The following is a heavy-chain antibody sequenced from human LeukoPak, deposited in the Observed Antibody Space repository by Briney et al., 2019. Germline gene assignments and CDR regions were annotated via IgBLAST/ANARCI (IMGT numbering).Heavy chain of an antibody. D-gene: IGHD4-17*01. CDR2: ISSSCSYI. Sequence: GGPLRLSCAASGFTFSSYSMNWVRQAPGKGLEWVSSISSSCSYIFYTDSVKGRFTISRDNAKNSRYLQMNSLRAEDTAVYYCARDYSFGDYEGLFGYWGQGTLVTVSS. V-gene: IGHV3-21*01. CDR3: ARDYSFGDYEGLFGY. J-gene: IGHJ4*02. CDR1: GFTFSSYS.